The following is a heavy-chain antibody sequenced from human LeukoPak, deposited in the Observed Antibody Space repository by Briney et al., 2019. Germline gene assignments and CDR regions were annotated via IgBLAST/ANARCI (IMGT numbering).Heavy chain of an antibody. Sequence: SETLSLTCSVSGGSIVSSTFYWGWVRQPPGKGLEWIGIIHHSGSTYYNSSLKSRVTISVDTSKNTLPLKLNSVTAADTAVYYCARENWRDGYVGSKWGQGTLVTVSS. CDR1: GGSIVSSTFY. J-gene: IGHJ4*02. V-gene: IGHV4-39*06. CDR2: IHHSGST. CDR3: ARENWRDGYVGSK. D-gene: IGHD5-24*01.